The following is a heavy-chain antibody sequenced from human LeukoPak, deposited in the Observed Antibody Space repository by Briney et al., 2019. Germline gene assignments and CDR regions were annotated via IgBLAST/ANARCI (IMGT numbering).Heavy chain of an antibody. J-gene: IGHJ4*02. V-gene: IGHV3-64*02. CDR3: ARGGYYAASDI. Sequence: QPGGSLRLSCAASGLTFSSHAMHWVRQAPGKGLEYVSAIVSNGGNTYYADSVRGRFTISRDNSKDTMYLQMGSLRPEDTAVYYCARGGYYAASDIWGQGALVTVSS. CDR2: IVSNGGNT. CDR1: GLTFSSHA. D-gene: IGHD3-3*01.